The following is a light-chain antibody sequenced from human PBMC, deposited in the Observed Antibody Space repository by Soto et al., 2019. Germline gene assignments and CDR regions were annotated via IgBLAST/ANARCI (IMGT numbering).Light chain of an antibody. J-gene: IGLJ2*01. V-gene: IGLV2-8*01. Sequence: QSALTQPPSASGSPGQSVTISCTGSSSDIGGYNYVSWYQHHPGKAPKLIIYEVTKQPSGVPDRFSGSKSGNTASLTVSGLQAEDEADYFCSSYAGSSVVFGGGTKLTVL. CDR2: EVT. CDR3: SSYAGSSVV. CDR1: SSDIGGYNY.